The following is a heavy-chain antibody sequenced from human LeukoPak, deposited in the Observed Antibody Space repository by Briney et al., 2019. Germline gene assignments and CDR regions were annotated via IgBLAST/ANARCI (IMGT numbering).Heavy chain of an antibody. D-gene: IGHD3-3*02. J-gene: IGHJ4*02. CDR3: ARGRASTAFDY. V-gene: IGHV4-59*12. CDR2: IYYTGST. Sequence: SETLSLTCTVSGGSINGYYWSWIRQSPGKGLESLGYIYYTGSTNYNPSLKSRVTMSVDTSKNQFSLKLSSVTAADTAVYYCARGRASTAFDYWGQGTLVTVSS. CDR1: GGSINGYY.